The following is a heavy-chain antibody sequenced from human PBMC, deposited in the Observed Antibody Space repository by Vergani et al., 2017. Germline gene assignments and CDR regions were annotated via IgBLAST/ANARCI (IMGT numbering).Heavy chain of an antibody. CDR3: AREGDIVLMVYAIRRDWFDP. J-gene: IGHJ5*02. Sequence: QLQLQESGPGLVKPSETLSLTCPVSGGSISSSSYYWGWIRQPPGKGLEWIGSIYYSGSTYYNPSLKSRVTISVDTSKNQFSLKLSSVTAADTAVYYCAREGDIVLMVYAIRRDWFDPWGQGTLVTVSS. CDR2: IYYSGST. D-gene: IGHD2-8*01. V-gene: IGHV4-39*07. CDR1: GGSISSSSYY.